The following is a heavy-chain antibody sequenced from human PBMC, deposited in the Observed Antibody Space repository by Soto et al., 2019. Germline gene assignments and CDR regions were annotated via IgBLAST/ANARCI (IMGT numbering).Heavy chain of an antibody. J-gene: IGHJ4*02. D-gene: IGHD3-3*01. CDR3: ARGRKYYDFWSGYSHPRYYFNY. V-gene: IGHV4-34*01. CDR1: GGSFSGYC. Sequence: QVQLQQWGAGLLKPSETLSLTCAVYGGSFSGYCWSWIRQPPGKGLEWSGEINHSGRTNYNPSLSRRVTISGDTSKSQFSLKLSSVTAADTAVYYCARGRKYYDFWSGYSHPRYYFNYWGQGTLVTVSS. CDR2: INHSGRT.